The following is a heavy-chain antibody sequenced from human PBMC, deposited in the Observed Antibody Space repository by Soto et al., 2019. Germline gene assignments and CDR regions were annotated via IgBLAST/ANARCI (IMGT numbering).Heavy chain of an antibody. Sequence: QVQLVQSGAEVKKPGSSVKVSCKASGGTFSTYAISWVRQAPGQGLECMGGFIPMFGTAKYAQSFQGRVTITADESTSTAYMEMSSLRSEDTAVYYCTTGVTSNYYYFYAVDVWGQGTTVTVSS. D-gene: IGHD4-17*01. CDR3: TTGVTSNYYYFYAVDV. J-gene: IGHJ6*02. CDR1: GGTFSTYA. V-gene: IGHV1-69*01. CDR2: FIPMFGTA.